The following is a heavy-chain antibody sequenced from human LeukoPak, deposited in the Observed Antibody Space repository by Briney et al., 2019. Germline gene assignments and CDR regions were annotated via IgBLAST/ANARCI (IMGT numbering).Heavy chain of an antibody. Sequence: GGSLRLSCAASGFTFSMYSMNWVRQAPGKGLEWVSSITSSSSYIYYADSVKGRFTISRDNAKNSLYLQMNSLKTEDTAVYYCTCDYGQNWGQGTLVTVSS. J-gene: IGHJ1*01. CDR2: ITSSSSYI. D-gene: IGHD4-17*01. V-gene: IGHV3-21*04. CDR1: GFTFSMYS. CDR3: TCDYGQN.